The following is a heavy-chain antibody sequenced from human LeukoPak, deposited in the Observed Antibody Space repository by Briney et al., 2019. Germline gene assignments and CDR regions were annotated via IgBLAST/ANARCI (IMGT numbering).Heavy chain of an antibody. J-gene: IGHJ5*02. V-gene: IGHV4-39*07. D-gene: IGHD6-13*01. CDR2: MYYSGDT. CDR3: ARMEEQLMWLDP. CDR1: GGSISSSSYY. Sequence: SETLSLTCTVSGGSISSSSYYWGWIRQPPGKGLEWIASMYYSGDTYYNPSLKSRVTISLDTSKSQFSLKLSSVTAADTAVYYCARMEEQLMWLDPWGQGTLVTVSS.